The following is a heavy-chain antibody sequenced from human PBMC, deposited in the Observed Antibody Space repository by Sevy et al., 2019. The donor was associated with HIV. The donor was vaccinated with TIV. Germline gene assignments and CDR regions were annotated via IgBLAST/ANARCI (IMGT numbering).Heavy chain of an antibody. Sequence: ASVKVSCKASGYTFTGQYIHWVRQAPGQGLEWMGWINPNSGGTNYIQDFQGRVTLTRDTSITTAYMELSGLKSDDTAIYYCARDLRLRGYCYGSFDYWGQGTLVTVSS. CDR3: ARDLRLRGYCYGSFDY. V-gene: IGHV1-2*02. D-gene: IGHD5-18*01. J-gene: IGHJ4*02. CDR1: GYTFTGQY. CDR2: INPNSGGT.